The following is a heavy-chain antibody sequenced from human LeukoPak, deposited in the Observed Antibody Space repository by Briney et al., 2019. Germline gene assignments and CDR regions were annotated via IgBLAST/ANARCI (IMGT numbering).Heavy chain of an antibody. Sequence: ASVKVSCKASGYTFTGYYMHWVRQAPGQGLEWMGWINPNSGGTNYAQKFQGWVTMTRDTSISTAYMELSRLRSDDTAVYYCARDSPCYGSGSYYLVECDDAFDIWGQGTMVTVSS. CDR2: INPNSGGT. CDR1: GYTFTGYY. D-gene: IGHD3-10*01. V-gene: IGHV1-2*04. J-gene: IGHJ3*02. CDR3: ARDSPCYGSGSYYLVECDDAFDI.